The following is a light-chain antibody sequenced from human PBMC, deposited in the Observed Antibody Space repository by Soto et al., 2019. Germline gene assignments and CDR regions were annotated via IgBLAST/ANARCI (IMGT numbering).Light chain of an antibody. CDR1: QSILYSSNNKNY. V-gene: IGKV4-1*01. CDR2: WAS. Sequence: DIVMTQSPDSLAVSLGERATINCKSSQSILYSSNNKNYLAWYQQKPGQPPKLLIYWASTRESGVPDRFSGSGSGTDFTLTLSSRQAEDVAVYFCHQYYGTPPTFAQGTKVEI. CDR3: HQYYGTPPT. J-gene: IGKJ1*01.